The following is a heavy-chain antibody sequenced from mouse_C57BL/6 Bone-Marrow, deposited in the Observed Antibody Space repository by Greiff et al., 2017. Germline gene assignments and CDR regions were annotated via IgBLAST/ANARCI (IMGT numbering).Heavy chain of an antibody. CDR3: ARTYYGSSLRAWFAY. J-gene: IGHJ3*01. V-gene: IGHV5-17*01. Sequence: EVQGVESGGRLVEPGGSLTLSCAASGFPFSDYGMHWVPQAPEEGLEWVAYISSGSSTIYYADTVKGRFTISRDNAKNTLFLQMTSLRSEDTAMYYCARTYYGSSLRAWFAYWGQGTLVTVSA. CDR2: ISSGSSTI. CDR1: GFPFSDYG. D-gene: IGHD1-1*01.